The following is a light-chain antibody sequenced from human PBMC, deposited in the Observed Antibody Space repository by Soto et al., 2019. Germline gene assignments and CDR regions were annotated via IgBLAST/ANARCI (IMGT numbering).Light chain of an antibody. J-gene: IGKJ1*01. CDR2: AAS. Sequence: DIQMTQSPSSLSASVGDKVTITCRASQTINKYLNWYQKKPGKGPKLLIYAASSLESGVPSRVSGSGSGTDFTLTISSLQPDDFATYYCQQSYSSPWTFGQGTKVEIK. V-gene: IGKV1-39*01. CDR3: QQSYSSPWT. CDR1: QTINKY.